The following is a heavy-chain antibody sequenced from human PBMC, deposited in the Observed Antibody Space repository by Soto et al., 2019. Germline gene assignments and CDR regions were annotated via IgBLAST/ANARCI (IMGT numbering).Heavy chain of an antibody. Sequence: GGSLRLSCAASGFTFSSYAMSCVRQAPGKGLEWVSAITGSGGSTYYADSVKGRFTISRDNSKNTLYLQMNSLRAEDTAVYYCAKHFANYYYYYYMDVWGKGTTVTVSS. CDR1: GFTFSSYA. J-gene: IGHJ6*03. V-gene: IGHV3-23*01. CDR3: AKHFANYYYYYYMDV. CDR2: ITGSGGST.